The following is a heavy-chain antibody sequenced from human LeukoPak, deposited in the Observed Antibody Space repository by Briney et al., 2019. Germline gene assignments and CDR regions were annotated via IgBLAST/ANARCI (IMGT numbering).Heavy chain of an antibody. CDR1: GFTFSLYA. J-gene: IGHJ4*02. CDR2: INDDSSDI. Sequence: GSLRLSCAASGFTFSLYAMNWVRQAPGKGLEWVSYINDDSSDIHYAGSVRGRFTISRDDARKTLYLQLSSLRVEDTAVYYCARDTFQPGLIDSWGLGTLVTVSS. D-gene: IGHD2-2*01. V-gene: IGHV3-21*05. CDR3: ARDTFQPGLIDS.